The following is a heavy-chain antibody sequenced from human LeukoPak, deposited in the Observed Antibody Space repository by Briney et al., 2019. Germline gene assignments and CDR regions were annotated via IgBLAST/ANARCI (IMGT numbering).Heavy chain of an antibody. CDR2: ISSSSGTI. V-gene: IGHV3-48*04. D-gene: IGHD2-21*02. J-gene: IGHJ4*02. CDR3: ARRLAVAHCAGDCHPIDS. Sequence: GGSLRLSCAASGFTFSSYSMNWVRQAPGKGLEWVSYISSSSGTIYYADFLKGRFTISRDNAKNSLYLQMNSLRAENTAVYYCARRLAVAHCAGDCHPIDSWGQGTLVTVSS. CDR1: GFTFSSYS.